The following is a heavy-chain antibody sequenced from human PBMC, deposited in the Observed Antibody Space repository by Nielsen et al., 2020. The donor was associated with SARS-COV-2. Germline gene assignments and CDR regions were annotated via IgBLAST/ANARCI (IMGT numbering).Heavy chain of an antibody. CDR1: GGSISSRSHY. V-gene: IGHV4-39*07. Sequence: SETLSLTCTVSGGSISSRSHYWGWIRQSPGKGLEWIGSISYSGSTHYTPSLKSRVTLSVDTSENRFSLKLTSVTAADTAVYYCARAWGRSIFDIWGQGTKVTVSS. D-gene: IGHD3-16*01. CDR2: ISYSGST. J-gene: IGHJ3*02. CDR3: ARAWGRSIFDI.